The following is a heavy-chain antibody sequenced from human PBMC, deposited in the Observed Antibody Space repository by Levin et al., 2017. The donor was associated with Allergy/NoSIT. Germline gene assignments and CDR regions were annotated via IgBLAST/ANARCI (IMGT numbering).Heavy chain of an antibody. CDR3: ARDLRLQDNYYYYYGMDV. D-gene: IGHD4-11*01. CDR1: GFTFSSYA. J-gene: IGHJ6*02. V-gene: IGHV3-30*04. CDR2: ISYDGSNK. Sequence: GGSLRLSCAASGFTFSSYAMHWVRQAPGKGLEWVAVISYDGSNKYYADSVKGRFTISRDNSKNTLYLQMNSLRAEDTAVYYCARDLRLQDNYYYYYGMDVWGQGTTVTVSS.